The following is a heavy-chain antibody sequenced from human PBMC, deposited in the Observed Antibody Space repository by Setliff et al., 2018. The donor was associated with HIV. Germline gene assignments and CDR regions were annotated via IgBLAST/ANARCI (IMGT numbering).Heavy chain of an antibody. V-gene: IGHV4-39*07. D-gene: IGHD3-10*01. CDR2: INHSGST. Sequence: PSETLSLTCTVSGGSISSSSYYWGWIRQPPGKGLEWIGEINHSGSTDYNPSLKSRVTISVDTSKRQFSLKLSSVTAADTAVYYCARGLDYYGSGSYLPLGYWGQGTLVTAPQ. CDR3: ARGLDYYGSGSYLPLGY. CDR1: GGSISSSSYY. J-gene: IGHJ4*02.